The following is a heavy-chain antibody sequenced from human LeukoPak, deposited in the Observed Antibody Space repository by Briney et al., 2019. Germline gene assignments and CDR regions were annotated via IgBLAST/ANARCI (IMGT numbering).Heavy chain of an antibody. Sequence: VASVKVSCKASEYTLTGYYMHWVRQGPGQGLEWMGIINPSGGSASYAQKFQGRVTMTRDTSTNTVYMELSSLRSEDTAVYYCARGASSIAALNPFWYFDLWGRGTLVTVSS. V-gene: IGHV1-46*01. D-gene: IGHD6-6*01. CDR3: ARGASSIAALNPFWYFDL. CDR2: INPSGGSA. CDR1: EYTLTGYY. J-gene: IGHJ2*01.